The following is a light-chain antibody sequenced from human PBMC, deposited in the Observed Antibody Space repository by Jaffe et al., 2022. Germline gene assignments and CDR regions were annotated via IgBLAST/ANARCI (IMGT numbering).Light chain of an antibody. CDR2: GNS. J-gene: IGLJ3*02. CDR1: SSNIGAGYD. CDR3: QSYDSSLSVWV. V-gene: IGLV1-40*01. Sequence: QSVLTQPPSVSGAPGQRVTISCTGSSSNIGAGYDVHWYQQLPGTAPKLLIYGNSNRPSGVPDRISGSKSGTSASLAITGLQAEDEGNYYCQSYDSSLSVWVFGGGTKLTVL.